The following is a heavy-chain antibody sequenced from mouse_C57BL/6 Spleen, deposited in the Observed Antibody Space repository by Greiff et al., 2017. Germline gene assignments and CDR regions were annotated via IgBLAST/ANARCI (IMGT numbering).Heavy chain of an antibody. CDR3: AREGDYYGSSWGDY. J-gene: IGHJ2*01. V-gene: IGHV1-75*01. CDR1: GYTFTDYY. CDR2: IFPGSGST. Sequence: QVQLQQSGPELVKPGASVKISCKASGYTFTDYYINWVKQRPGQGLEWIGWIFPGSGSTYYNEKFKGKATLTVDKSSSTAYMLLSRLTSEDSAVYFCAREGDYYGSSWGDYWGQGTTLTVSS. D-gene: IGHD1-1*01.